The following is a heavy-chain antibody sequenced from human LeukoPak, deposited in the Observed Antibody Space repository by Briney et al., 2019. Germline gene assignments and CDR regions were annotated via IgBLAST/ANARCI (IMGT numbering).Heavy chain of an antibody. CDR2: INHSGST. CDR3: ARYSSSEKVYNWFDP. Sequence: SETLSLTCAVYGGSFSGYYWSWIRQPPGKGLEWIGKINHSGSTNYNPSLKSRVTISVDTSKNQFSLKLSSVTAADTAVYYCARYSSSEKVYNWFDPWGQGTLVTVSS. V-gene: IGHV4-34*01. CDR1: GGSFSGYY. D-gene: IGHD6-6*01. J-gene: IGHJ5*02.